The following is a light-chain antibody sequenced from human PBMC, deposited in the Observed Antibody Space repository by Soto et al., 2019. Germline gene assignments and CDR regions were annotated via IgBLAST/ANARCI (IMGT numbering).Light chain of an antibody. V-gene: IGLV1-47*01. CDR2: RNN. CDR3: AAWDDSLSGAV. J-gene: IGLJ7*01. CDR1: SSNIGSNY. Sequence: QAVVTQPPSASGTPGQRVTISCSGSSSNIGSNYVYWYQQLPETAPKLLIYRNNQRPSGVPDRFSGSKSGTSASLAISGLRSEDEADYYCAAWDDSLSGAVFGGCTQLTFL.